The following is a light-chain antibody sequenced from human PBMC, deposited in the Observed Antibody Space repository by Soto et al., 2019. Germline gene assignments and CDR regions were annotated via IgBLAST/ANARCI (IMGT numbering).Light chain of an antibody. CDR3: QQYYTTPLT. Sequence: DIVMTQSPDSLAVSLGERATINCKSSQSVLYSSNNKNYLAWYQHKPGQPPKLLIYWASTRESGVPDRFSGGGSGTDFTLTISSLLAEDVAVYYCQQYYTTPLTFGGGTKVEIK. V-gene: IGKV4-1*01. CDR2: WAS. J-gene: IGKJ4*01. CDR1: QSVLYSSNNKNY.